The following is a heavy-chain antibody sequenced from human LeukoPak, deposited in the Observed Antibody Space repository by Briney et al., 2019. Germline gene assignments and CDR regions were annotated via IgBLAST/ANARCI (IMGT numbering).Heavy chain of an antibody. CDR1: GYTFTSYY. V-gene: IGHV1-46*01. J-gene: IGHJ3*02. CDR3: ARGDHVRIYAESAFDI. D-gene: IGHD5/OR15-5a*01. Sequence: ASVKVSCKASGYTFTSYYMHWVRQAPGQGLEWMGIINPSGGNTNYAQKFQGRVTMTRDTSTSTVYMELSSLRSEDTAVYYCARGDHVRIYAESAFDIWGQGTMVTVSS. CDR2: INPSGGNT.